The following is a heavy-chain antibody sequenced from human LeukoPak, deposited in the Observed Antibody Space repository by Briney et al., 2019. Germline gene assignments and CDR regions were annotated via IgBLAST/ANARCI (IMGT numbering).Heavy chain of an antibody. CDR1: GFTFTTYR. CDR2: IKQDGNEK. J-gene: IGHJ6*04. V-gene: IGHV3-7*01. D-gene: IGHD3-10*02. CDR3: AELGITMIGGV. Sequence: TGGSLRLSCAASGFTFTTYRMSWVRQAPGKGLEWVANIKQDGNEKYYVDSVKGRFTISRDNAKNSLYLQMNSLRAEDTAVYYCAELGITMIGGVWGKGTTVTISS.